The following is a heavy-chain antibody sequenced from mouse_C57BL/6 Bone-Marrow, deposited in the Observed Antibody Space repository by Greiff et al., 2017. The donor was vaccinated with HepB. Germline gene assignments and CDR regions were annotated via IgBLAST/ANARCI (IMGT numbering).Heavy chain of an antibody. J-gene: IGHJ3*01. Sequence: QVQLQQSGAELARPGASVKLSCKASGYTFTSYGISWVKQRTGQGLEWIGEIYPRSGNTYYNEKFKGKATLTADKSSSTAYMELRSLTSEDSAVYFCASPVLLRAGFAYWGQGTLVTVSA. CDR2: IYPRSGNT. V-gene: IGHV1-81*01. CDR3: ASPVLLRAGFAY. CDR1: GYTFTSYG. D-gene: IGHD1-1*01.